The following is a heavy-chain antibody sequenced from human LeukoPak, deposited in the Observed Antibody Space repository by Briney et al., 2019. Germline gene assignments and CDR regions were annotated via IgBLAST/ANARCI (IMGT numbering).Heavy chain of an antibody. J-gene: IGHJ3*02. Sequence: SETLSLTCAVYGGSFSGYYWSWIRQPPGKGLEWIGEINHSGSTNYNPSLKSRVTISVDTSKNQFSLKLSSVTAADTAVYYCARVFRQQLVRGAFDIWGQGTMVTVSS. D-gene: IGHD6-13*01. V-gene: IGHV4-34*01. CDR3: ARVFRQQLVRGAFDI. CDR2: INHSGST. CDR1: GGSFSGYY.